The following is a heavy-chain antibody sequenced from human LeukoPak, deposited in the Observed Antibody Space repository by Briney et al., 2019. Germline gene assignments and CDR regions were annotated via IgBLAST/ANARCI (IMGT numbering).Heavy chain of an antibody. J-gene: IGHJ4*02. V-gene: IGHV4-34*01. D-gene: IGHD6-19*01. CDR2: INHSGST. Sequence: PSETLSLTCAVYGGSFSGYYWSWIRQPPGKGLEWIGEINHSGSTNYNPSLKSRVTISVETSKNQFSLKLSSVTAADTAVYYCARGLPGYSSGWYLYWGQGTLVTVSS. CDR1: GGSFSGYY. CDR3: ARGLPGYSSGWYLY.